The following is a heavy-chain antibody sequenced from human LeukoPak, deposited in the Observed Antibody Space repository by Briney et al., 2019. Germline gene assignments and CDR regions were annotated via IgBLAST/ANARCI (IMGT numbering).Heavy chain of an antibody. Sequence: SETLSLTCTVSGGSISSYYWSWIRQPPGKGLEWIGYIYYSGSTNYNPSLKGRVTISVDTSKNQFSLKLSSVTAADTAVYYCARGLEMATTDFDYWGQGTLVTVSS. D-gene: IGHD5-24*01. CDR3: ARGLEMATTDFDY. V-gene: IGHV4-59*01. CDR2: IYYSGST. J-gene: IGHJ4*02. CDR1: GGSISSYY.